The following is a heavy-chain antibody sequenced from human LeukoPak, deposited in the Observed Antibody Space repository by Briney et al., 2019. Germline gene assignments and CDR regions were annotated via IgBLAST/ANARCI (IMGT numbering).Heavy chain of an antibody. J-gene: IGHJ4*02. D-gene: IGHD2-2*01. Sequence: SQTLSLTCAISGDSVSSKSATWNWIRQSPSRGLEWLGRTYFRSKWYNDYAVSVKSRITINPDTSKNQFSLKLSSVTAADTAVYYCARLVRRYCSSTSCYTVWGQGTLVTVSS. CDR2: TYFRSKWYN. CDR3: ARLVRRYCSSTSCYTV. CDR1: GDSVSSKSAT. V-gene: IGHV6-1*01.